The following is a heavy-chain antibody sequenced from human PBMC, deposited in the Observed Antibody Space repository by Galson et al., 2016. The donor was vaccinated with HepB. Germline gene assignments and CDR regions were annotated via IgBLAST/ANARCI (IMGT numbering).Heavy chain of an antibody. CDR2: ADATNSYT. J-gene: IGHJ5*02. CDR1: GATVTNSW. CDR3: AETVLTAVGDWFDP. V-gene: IGHV5-10-1*01. D-gene: IGHD7-27*01. Sequence: QSGAEVKKPGESLRISCSLSGATVTNSWISWVRQVPGKGLEGLGRADATNSYTLYRTSFQGHVTISADKSINTAYLQWSSLKPSDTAIYFCAETVLTAVGDWFDPWGQGTLVTVSS.